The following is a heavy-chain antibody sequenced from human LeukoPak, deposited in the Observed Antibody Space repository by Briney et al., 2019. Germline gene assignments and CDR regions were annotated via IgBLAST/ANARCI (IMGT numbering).Heavy chain of an antibody. CDR1: GFTFSTYG. V-gene: IGHV3-30*02. CDR2: IRYDGSNK. D-gene: IGHD1-26*01. CDR3: AKDAWSGSYYFDY. J-gene: IGHJ4*02. Sequence: GGSLRLSCAASGFTFSTYGMHWVRQAPGKGLEWVALIRYDGSNKYCADSVKGRFTISRDNSKNTLYLQMNSLRAEDTAVYYCAKDAWSGSYYFDYWGQGTLVTVSS.